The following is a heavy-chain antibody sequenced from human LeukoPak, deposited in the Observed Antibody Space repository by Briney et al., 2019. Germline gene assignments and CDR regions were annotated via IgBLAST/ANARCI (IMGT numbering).Heavy chain of an antibody. J-gene: IGHJ4*02. CDR2: VSWNSGSI. D-gene: IGHD4-23*01. CDR1: GFTFDDYA. CDR3: AKGRGDGGYYFDY. Sequence: PGGSLRLSCAASGFTFDDYAMHWVRQAPGKGLEWVSGVSWNSGSIGYADSVKGRFTISRDNAKNSLYLQMNSLRAEDTALYYCAKGRGDGGYYFDYWGQGTLVTVSP. V-gene: IGHV3-9*01.